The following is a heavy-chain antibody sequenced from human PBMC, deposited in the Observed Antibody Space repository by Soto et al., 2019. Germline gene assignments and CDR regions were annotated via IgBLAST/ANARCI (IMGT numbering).Heavy chain of an antibody. V-gene: IGHV4-39*01. D-gene: IGHD2-15*01. J-gene: IGHJ4*02. CDR1: GGSISSSSYY. CDR2: IYYSGST. CDR3: SRLRGVVASSLIDY. Sequence: QLQLQESGPGLVKPSETLSLTCTVSGGSISSSSYYWGWIRQPPGKGLEWIGSIYYSGSTYYNPSLKSRVTISVDTSKNQFSLKLSSVTAADTAAYYCSRLRGVVASSLIDYWGQGTLVTVSS.